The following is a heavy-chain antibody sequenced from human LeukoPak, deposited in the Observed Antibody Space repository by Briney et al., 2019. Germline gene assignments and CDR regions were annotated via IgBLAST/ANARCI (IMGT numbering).Heavy chain of an antibody. Sequence: LQTLSLTCTVSGGSISSGGYHWSWIRQHPGKGLEWIGYIYYSGTTSYNPSLKSRVTISVDTSKKKFSLKVSSVTVADTAVYYCAKPHSNSWYFAFEIWGQGTMVTVSS. CDR3: AKPHSNSWYFAFEI. V-gene: IGHV4-31*03. J-gene: IGHJ3*02. CDR2: IYYSGTT. D-gene: IGHD6-13*01. CDR1: GGSISSGGYH.